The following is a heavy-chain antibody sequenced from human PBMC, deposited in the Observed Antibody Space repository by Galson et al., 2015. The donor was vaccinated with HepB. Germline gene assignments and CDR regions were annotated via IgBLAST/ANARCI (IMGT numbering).Heavy chain of an antibody. CDR3: ARDRYDFWSGSPLYNWFDP. CDR1: GFTFSSYW. D-gene: IGHD3-3*01. Sequence: SLRLSCAASGFTFSSYWMSWVRQAPGKGLEWVANIKQDGSEKYYVDSVKGRFTISRDNAKNSLYLQMNSLRAEDTAVYYCARDRYDFWSGSPLYNWFDPWGQGTLVTVSS. J-gene: IGHJ5*02. V-gene: IGHV3-7*01. CDR2: IKQDGSEK.